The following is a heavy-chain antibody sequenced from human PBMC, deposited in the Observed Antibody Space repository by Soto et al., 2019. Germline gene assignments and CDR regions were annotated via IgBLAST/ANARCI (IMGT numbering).Heavy chain of an antibody. CDR3: ADDYGGNSDDYYYYGMDV. D-gene: IGHD4-17*01. CDR1: GFTFSSYA. V-gene: IGHV3-30-3*01. CDR2: ISYDGSNK. J-gene: IGHJ6*02. Sequence: GGSLRLSCAASGFTFSSYAMHWVRQAPGKGPEWVAVISYDGSNKYYADSVKGRFTISRDNSKNTPYLQMNSLRAEDTAVYYCADDYGGNSDDYYYYGMDVWGQGTTVTVSS.